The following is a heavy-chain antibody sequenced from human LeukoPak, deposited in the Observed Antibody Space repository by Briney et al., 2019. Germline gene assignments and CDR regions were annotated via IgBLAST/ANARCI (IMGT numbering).Heavy chain of an antibody. CDR3: ARDPSRFEAFDI. CDR2: INPNSSGT. J-gene: IGHJ3*02. Sequence: ASVKVSCKASGYTFTGYYMHWVRQAPGQGLEWMGWINPNSSGTNYAQKFQGRVTMTRDTSISTAYMELSRLRSDDTAVYYCARDPSRFEAFDIWGQGTMVTVSS. V-gene: IGHV1-2*02. CDR1: GYTFTGYY.